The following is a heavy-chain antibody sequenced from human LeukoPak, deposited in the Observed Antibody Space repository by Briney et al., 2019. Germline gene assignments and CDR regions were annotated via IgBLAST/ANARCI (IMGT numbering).Heavy chain of an antibody. CDR3: ATDQGYSYGRFDY. V-gene: IGHV1-24*01. CDR2: FDPEDGET. D-gene: IGHD5-18*01. CDR1: GFTLTELS. Sequence: ASVKVSCKVSGFTLTELSMHWVRQAPGKGLEWMGGFDPEDGETIYAQKFQGRVTMTEDTSTDTAYMELSSLRSEDTAVYYCATDQGYSYGRFDYWGQGTLVTVSS. J-gene: IGHJ4*02.